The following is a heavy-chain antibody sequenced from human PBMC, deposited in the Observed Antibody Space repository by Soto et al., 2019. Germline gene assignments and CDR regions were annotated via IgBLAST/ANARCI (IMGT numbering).Heavy chain of an antibody. Sequence: GGSLRLSCAASGFTFSSYAMSWVRQAPGKGLEWVSAISGSGGSTYYADSVKGRFTISRDNSKNTLYLQMNSLRAEDTAVYYCAKGIESGRIYAVTTLNYWGQGTLVTVSS. CDR3: AKGIESGRIYAVTTLNY. D-gene: IGHD4-17*01. J-gene: IGHJ4*02. CDR1: GFTFSSYA. V-gene: IGHV3-23*01. CDR2: ISGSGGST.